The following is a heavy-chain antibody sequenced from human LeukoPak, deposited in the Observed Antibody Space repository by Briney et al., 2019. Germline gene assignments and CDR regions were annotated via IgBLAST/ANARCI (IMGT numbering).Heavy chain of an antibody. V-gene: IGHV5-10-1*01. CDR2: IDPSDSYT. CDR1: GYSFTSYW. CDR3: ARRLQRHFDY. D-gene: IGHD2-15*01. Sequence: PGESLKISCKGSGYSFTSYWISWVRQMPGKGLEWMGRIDPSDSYTNYSPSFQGHVTISVDKSISTAYPQWSSLKASDTAMYYCARRLQRHFDYWGQGTLVTVSS. J-gene: IGHJ4*02.